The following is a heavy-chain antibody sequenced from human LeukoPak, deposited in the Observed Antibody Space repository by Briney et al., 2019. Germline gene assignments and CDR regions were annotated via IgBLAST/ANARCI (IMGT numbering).Heavy chain of an antibody. D-gene: IGHD5-18*01. CDR2: IIPIFGTA. Sequence: SVKVSCKASGGTFSSYAISWVRQAPGQGLEWMGGIIPIFGTANYAQKFQGRVTITADESTSTAYMELSSLRSEDTAVYYCARGGGGYSYGYYYDFDYWGQGTLVTVSS. V-gene: IGHV1-69*13. CDR1: GGTFSSYA. CDR3: ARGGGGYSYGYYYDFDY. J-gene: IGHJ4*02.